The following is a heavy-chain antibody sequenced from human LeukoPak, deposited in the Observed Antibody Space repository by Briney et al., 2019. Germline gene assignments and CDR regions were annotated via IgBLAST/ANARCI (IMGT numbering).Heavy chain of an antibody. CDR1: GGTFSSYA. V-gene: IGHV1-69*05. CDR3: ARDRDLFWSGRYYMDV. D-gene: IGHD3-3*01. Sequence: ASVKVSCKASGGTFSSYAISWVRQAPGQGLEWMGGIIPIFGTANYAQKFQGRVTITTDESTSTAYMELSSLRSEDTAVYYCARDRDLFWSGRYYMDVWGKGTTVTVSS. CDR2: IIPIFGTA. J-gene: IGHJ6*03.